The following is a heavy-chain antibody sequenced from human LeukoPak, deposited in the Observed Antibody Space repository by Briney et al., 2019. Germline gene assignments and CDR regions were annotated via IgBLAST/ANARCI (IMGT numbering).Heavy chain of an antibody. J-gene: IGHJ5*02. Sequence: SETLSLTCAVYGGSFSGYYWSWIRQPPGKGLEWIGEINHSGSTNYNPSLKSRVTISVDTSKKQFSLKLSSVTAADTAVYYCARERFCSGGSCYRRSNWFGPWGQGTLVTVSS. CDR3: ARERFCSGGSCYRRSNWFGP. V-gene: IGHV4-34*01. D-gene: IGHD2-15*01. CDR2: INHSGST. CDR1: GGSFSGYY.